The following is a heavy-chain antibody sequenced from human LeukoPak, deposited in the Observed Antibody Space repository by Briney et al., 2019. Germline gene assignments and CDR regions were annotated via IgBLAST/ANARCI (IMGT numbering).Heavy chain of an antibody. CDR2: IRYDGSNK. CDR1: GFTFSSYG. D-gene: IGHD1-1*01. CDR3: AKSRSGSANWALQIFDN. Sequence: GGSLRLSCAASGFTFSSYGMHWVRQAPGKGLEWVAFIRYDGSNKYYADSVKGRFTISRDNSKNTLYLQMNSLRAEDTAVYYCAKSRSGSANWALQIFDNWGQGALVTVSS. J-gene: IGHJ4*02. V-gene: IGHV3-30*02.